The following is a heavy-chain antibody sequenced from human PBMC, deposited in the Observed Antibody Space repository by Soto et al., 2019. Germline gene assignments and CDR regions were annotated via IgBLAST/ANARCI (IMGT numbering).Heavy chain of an antibody. V-gene: IGHV3-21*01. CDR2: ISSSSSYI. CDR3: ARADIAAAGTEDYYYYGMDV. D-gene: IGHD6-13*01. CDR1: GFTFSSYS. J-gene: IGHJ6*02. Sequence: GGSLRLSCAASGFTFSSYSMNWVRQAPGKGLEWVSSISSSSSYIYYADSVKGRFTISRDNAKNSLYLQMNSLRAEDTAAYYCARADIAAAGTEDYYYYGMDVWGQGTTVTVSS.